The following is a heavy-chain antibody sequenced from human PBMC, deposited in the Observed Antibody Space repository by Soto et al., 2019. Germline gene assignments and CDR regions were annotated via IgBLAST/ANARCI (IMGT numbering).Heavy chain of an antibody. J-gene: IGHJ6*02. Sequence: PGGSLRLSCAASGFTFSSYGMHWVRQAPGKGLEWVAVISYDGSNKYYADSVKGRFTISRDNSKNTLYLQMNSLRAEDTAVYYCAKDGSGSYYYYYYYGMDVWGQGTTVTVSS. V-gene: IGHV3-30*18. CDR1: GFTFSSYG. CDR2: ISYDGSNK. CDR3: AKDGSGSYYYYYYYGMDV. D-gene: IGHD1-26*01.